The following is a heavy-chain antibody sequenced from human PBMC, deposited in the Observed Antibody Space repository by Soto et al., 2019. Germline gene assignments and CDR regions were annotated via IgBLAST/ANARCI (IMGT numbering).Heavy chain of an antibody. V-gene: IGHV4-39*01. J-gene: IGHJ4*02. CDR1: GGSISSSSYY. D-gene: IGHD3-10*01. CDR3: ARQYYFVCGSYYNRPFEF. CDR2: IYYSGNT. Sequence: PSETLSLTCTVSGGSISSSSYYWGWIRQPPGKGLEWIGSIYYSGNTYYNPSLKSRVTISVDTAKNQFSLKLSSVTAADTAAFYFARQYYFVCGSYYNRPFEFGGQGTRVTVSS.